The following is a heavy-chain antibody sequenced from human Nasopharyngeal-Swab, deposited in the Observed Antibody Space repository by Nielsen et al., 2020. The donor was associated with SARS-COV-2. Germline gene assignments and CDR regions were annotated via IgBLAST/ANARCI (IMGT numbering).Heavy chain of an antibody. CDR3: ARVINRPSQCSSTSCYDAFDI. CDR2: TYYRSKWYN. V-gene: IGHV6-1*01. J-gene: IGHJ3*02. Sequence: SETLSLTCALSGDSVSSNSAAWNWIRQSPSRGLEWLGRTYYRSKWYNDYAVSVKSRITINPDTSKNQFSLQLNSVTPEDTAVYYCARVINRPSQCSSTSCYDAFDIWGQGTMVTVSS. CDR1: GDSVSSNSAA. D-gene: IGHD2-2*01.